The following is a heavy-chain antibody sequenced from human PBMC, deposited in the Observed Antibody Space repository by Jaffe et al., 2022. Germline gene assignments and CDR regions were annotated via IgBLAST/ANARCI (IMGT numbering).Heavy chain of an antibody. D-gene: IGHD4-17*01. V-gene: IGHV3-23*01. J-gene: IGHJ4*02. CDR2: ISGSGGST. Sequence: EVQLLESGGGLVQPGGSLRLSCAASGFTFSSYAMSWVRQAPGKGLEWVSAISGSGGSTYYADSVKGRFTISRDNSKNTLYLQMNSLRAEDTAVYYCAKDASNFGDYGGRGFIDYWGQGTLVTVSS. CDR3: AKDASNFGDYGGRGFIDY. CDR1: GFTFSSYA.